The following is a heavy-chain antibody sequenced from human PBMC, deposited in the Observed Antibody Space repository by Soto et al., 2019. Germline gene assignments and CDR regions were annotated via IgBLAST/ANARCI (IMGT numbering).Heavy chain of an antibody. D-gene: IGHD3-9*01. Sequence: SETLSLTCSVSGDSVRSGAYYWSWIGQPPGKGLEWIGHVYFSGSTNYIPSLKSRLTMSVDTAKNQFSLKLSSVTAADAAVYYCASGLDILTGYSEFDPWGQGTLVTVSS. CDR1: GDSVRSGAYY. V-gene: IGHV4-61*08. CDR3: ASGLDILTGYSEFDP. CDR2: VYFSGST. J-gene: IGHJ5*02.